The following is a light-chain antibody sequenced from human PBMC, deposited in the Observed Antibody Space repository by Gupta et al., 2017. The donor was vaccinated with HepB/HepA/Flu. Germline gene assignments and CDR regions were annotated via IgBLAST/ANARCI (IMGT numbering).Light chain of an antibody. CDR1: EGVSEW. J-gene: IGKJ3*01. CDR3: QQANKVPYT. CDR2: SAF. Sequence: DVQLPHSTLSVSASIGDTVTIPCRQTEGVSEWLAWYQQKPGKAPKLLISSAFTRQSGVPSRFSGTGSGTDFALTITNLQPDDYATYYCQQANKVPYTFGPGTTVDVK. V-gene: IGKV1-12*02.